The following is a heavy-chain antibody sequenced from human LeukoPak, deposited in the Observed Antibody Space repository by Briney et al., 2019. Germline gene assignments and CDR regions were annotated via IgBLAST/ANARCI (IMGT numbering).Heavy chain of an antibody. V-gene: IGHV1-2*02. CDR2: INPNSGGT. D-gene: IGHD3-10*01. CDR1: GYTFTGYY. CDR3: ARGRLVRAPYYYYGMDV. J-gene: IGHJ6*02. Sequence: ASVKVSCKASGYTFTGYYMHWVRQAPGQGLEWMGWINPNSGGTNYAQKFQGRVTMTRDTSISTAYMELSRLRSDDTAVYYCARGRLVRAPYYYYGMDVWGQGTTVTVSS.